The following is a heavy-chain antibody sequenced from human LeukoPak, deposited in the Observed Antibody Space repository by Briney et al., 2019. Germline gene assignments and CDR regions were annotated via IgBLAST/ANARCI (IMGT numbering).Heavy chain of an antibody. CDR1: GGSFSGYY. J-gene: IGHJ4*02. Sequence: SETLSLTCAVYGGSFSGYYWSWIRQPPGKGLEWIGEINHSGSTNYNPSLKSRVTISVDTSKNQFSLKLSSVTAADTAVYYCARGHRGGIRKSIRRSFDYWGQGTLVTVSS. CDR2: INHSGST. CDR3: ARGHRGGIRKSIRRSFDY. V-gene: IGHV4-34*01. D-gene: IGHD2-15*01.